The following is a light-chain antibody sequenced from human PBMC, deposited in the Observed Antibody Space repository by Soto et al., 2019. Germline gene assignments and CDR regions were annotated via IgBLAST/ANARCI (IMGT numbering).Light chain of an antibody. Sequence: QSALTQPRSVSGSPGQSVTISCTGTSSDGGGYNYVSWYQQHPGKAPKLMIYDVSKRPSGVPDRFSGSKSGNTASLTISGLQAEDEADYYCCSYAGSYNVVFGGGTKVTVL. V-gene: IGLV2-11*01. CDR3: CSYAGSYNVV. J-gene: IGLJ2*01. CDR2: DVS. CDR1: SSDGGGYNY.